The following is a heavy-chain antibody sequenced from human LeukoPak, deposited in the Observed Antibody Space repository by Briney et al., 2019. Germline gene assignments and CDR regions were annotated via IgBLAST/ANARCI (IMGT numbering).Heavy chain of an antibody. J-gene: IGHJ3*02. V-gene: IGHV4-34*01. D-gene: IGHD4-11*01. Sequence: SETLSLTCAVYGGSFSGYYWSWIRQPPGKGLEWIGEINHSGSTNYNPSLKSRVTISVDTSKNQFSLKLSSVTAADTAVYYCARRSNAFDIWGQGTMVTVSS. CDR1: GGSFSGYY. CDR3: ARRSNAFDI. CDR2: INHSGST.